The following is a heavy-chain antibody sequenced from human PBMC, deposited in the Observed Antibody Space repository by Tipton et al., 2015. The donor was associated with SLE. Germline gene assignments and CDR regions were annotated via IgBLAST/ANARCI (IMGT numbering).Heavy chain of an antibody. CDR2: IYHSGST. Sequence: TLSLTCAVSGGSISSGGYSWSWIRQPPGKGLEWIGYIYHSGSTYYNPSLKSRVTISVDRSKNQFSLKLSSVTAADTAVYYCACDSSSIRAFDIWGQGTMVTVSS. CDR1: GGSISSGGYS. CDR3: ACDSSSIRAFDI. J-gene: IGHJ3*02. V-gene: IGHV4-30-2*01. D-gene: IGHD6-13*01.